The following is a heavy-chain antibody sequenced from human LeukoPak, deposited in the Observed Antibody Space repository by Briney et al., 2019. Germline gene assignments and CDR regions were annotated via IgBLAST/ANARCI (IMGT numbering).Heavy chain of an antibody. V-gene: IGHV1-2*02. CDR2: INPNSSST. CDR1: GYTFTGYY. D-gene: IGHD3-22*01. Sequence: ASVKVSCKASGYTFTGYYMHWVRQAPGQGLEWMGWINPNSSSTNYAKRFQGRVTMTRDTSISTAYMELSRLRSDETAVYYCASRYYYDSSGYPIYWGQGTLVTVSS. CDR3: ASRYYYDSSGYPIY. J-gene: IGHJ4*02.